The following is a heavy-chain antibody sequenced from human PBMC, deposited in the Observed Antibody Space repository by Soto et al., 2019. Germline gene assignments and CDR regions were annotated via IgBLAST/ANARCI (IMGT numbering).Heavy chain of an antibody. CDR2: INPSTSHI. Sequence: EVQLVESGGGLVMPGGSLRLSCAASGFTFSSYHMNWVRQAPGKGLEWVSSINPSTSHIYYADSVRGRFTISRDNSKNSLYLQRNNLRTEDAAVYDCARGYCGGGGCYLRRDAFDVWGQGTMVTVSS. J-gene: IGHJ3*01. V-gene: IGHV3-21*01. D-gene: IGHD2-15*01. CDR1: GFTFSSYH. CDR3: ARGYCGGGGCYLRRDAFDV.